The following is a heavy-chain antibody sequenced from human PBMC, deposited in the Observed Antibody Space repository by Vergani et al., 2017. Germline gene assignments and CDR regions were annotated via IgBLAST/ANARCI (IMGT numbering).Heavy chain of an antibody. J-gene: IGHJ4*02. V-gene: IGHV3-30*02. D-gene: IGHD2-21*02. CDR3: ANYLRDSTDGLPDS. Sequence: VQLLESGGGLVQPGGSLRLSCAASGFTFSNFGMHWIRQAPGKGLEWLAYIGKDGINTRYRDAVKGRFTVSRDNSKDILYLQMDSLRSEDTALYYCANYLRDSTDGLPDSWGPGTLVIVSS. CDR1: GFTFSNFG. CDR2: IGKDGINT.